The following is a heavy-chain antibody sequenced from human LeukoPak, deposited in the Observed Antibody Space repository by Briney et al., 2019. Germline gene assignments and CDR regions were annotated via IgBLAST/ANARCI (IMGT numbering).Heavy chain of an antibody. CDR3: ANEPYCSSTSCYAY. Sequence: GGSLRLSCAASAFTSSSYGMHWVRQAPGKGLGWTADISYDGSKKYYADSVKGRFTISRDNSKNTLYLQMNSLRAEDTAVYYCANEPYCSSTSCYAYWGQGTLVTVPS. J-gene: IGHJ4*02. CDR2: ISYDGSKK. V-gene: IGHV3-30*18. CDR1: AFTSSSYG. D-gene: IGHD2-2*01.